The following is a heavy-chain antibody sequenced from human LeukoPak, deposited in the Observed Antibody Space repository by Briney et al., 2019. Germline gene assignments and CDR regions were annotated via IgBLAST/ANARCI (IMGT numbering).Heavy chain of an antibody. CDR3: AKLGINYYYYYMDV. CDR1: GFTFSSYA. Sequence: GGSLRLSCRASGFTFSSYAMSWVRQAPGKGLEWVSAISGSGGSTYYADSVKGRFTISRDNSKNTLYLQMNSLRAEDTAVYYCAKLGINYYYYYMDVWGKGTTVTVSS. D-gene: IGHD7-27*01. CDR2: ISGSGGST. V-gene: IGHV3-23*01. J-gene: IGHJ6*03.